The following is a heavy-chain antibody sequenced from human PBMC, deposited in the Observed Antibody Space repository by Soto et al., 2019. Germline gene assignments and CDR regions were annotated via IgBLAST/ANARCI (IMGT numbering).Heavy chain of an antibody. J-gene: IGHJ4*02. CDR1: GYTFTSYA. CDR2: INAGNGNT. Sequence: ASVKVSCKASGYTFTSYAMHWVRQAPGQRLEWMGWINAGNGNTKYSQKFQGRVTITRDTSASTAYMELSSLRSEDTAVYYCARDRGSSSWYGDYYFGYWGQGTLVTVSS. V-gene: IGHV1-3*01. CDR3: ARDRGSSSWYGDYYFGY. D-gene: IGHD6-13*01.